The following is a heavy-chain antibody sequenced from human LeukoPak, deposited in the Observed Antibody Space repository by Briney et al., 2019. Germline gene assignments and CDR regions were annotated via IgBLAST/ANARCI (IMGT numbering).Heavy chain of an antibody. V-gene: IGHV3-15*01. CDR1: GFTFTNAW. D-gene: IGHD1-26*01. CDR3: ATEWELPHYYGVDV. CDR2: IKSNTDGGAT. J-gene: IGHJ6*02. Sequence: GGSLRLSCAASGFTFTNAWMTWVRQAPGKGLEWVGRIKSNTDGGATHYAAAVTGRFTISRDDSKNTLYLQMNSLKTEDTAVYYCATEWELPHYYGVDVWGQGTMVTVSS.